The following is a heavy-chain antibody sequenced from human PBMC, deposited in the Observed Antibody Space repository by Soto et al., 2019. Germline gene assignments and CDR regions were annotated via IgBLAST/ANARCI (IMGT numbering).Heavy chain of an antibody. CDR3: ARSDGYGHYGFFQR. CDR2: IYHSGTT. D-gene: IGHD4-17*01. V-gene: IGHV4-30-4*01. CDR1: GGSISSGDYY. Sequence: QVQLQESGPRLVKPSQTLSLTCTVSGGSISSGDYYWSWIRQPPGKGLEWIAYIYHSGTTSYNPSLKRRVTISIDTSKNQFSLKLSSVTAADTAVYYCARSDGYGHYGFFQRWGQGTLVTVSS. J-gene: IGHJ1*01.